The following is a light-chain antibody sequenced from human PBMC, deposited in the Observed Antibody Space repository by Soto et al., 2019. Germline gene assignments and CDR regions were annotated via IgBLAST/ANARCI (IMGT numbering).Light chain of an antibody. J-gene: IGLJ1*01. CDR3: SSDAPESTYV. V-gene: IGLV2-8*01. Sequence: TGTSSDVGGYDHVSWYQQHPGKAPKLIIYEVTKRPAGVPDRFSGSKSGNTASLTVSGLQAEDEADYYCSSDAPESTYVFGTGTKVTVL. CDR1: SSDVGGYDH. CDR2: EVT.